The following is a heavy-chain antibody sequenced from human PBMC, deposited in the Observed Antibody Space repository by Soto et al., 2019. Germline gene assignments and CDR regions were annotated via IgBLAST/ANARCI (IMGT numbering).Heavy chain of an antibody. J-gene: IGHJ4*02. V-gene: IGHV3-30-3*01. Sequence: QVQLVESGGGVVQPGGSLRLSCAASGFSFRNKAMHWVRQAPGKGLEWVAIISVDGNSKSYGDSVKGRVTISRDNSKNTVYLQMNSLRAEDTAVYYCVKDMDDYGDYGDYWGQGTLVTVSS. D-gene: IGHD4-17*01. CDR1: GFSFRNKA. CDR3: VKDMDDYGDYGDY. CDR2: ISVDGNSK.